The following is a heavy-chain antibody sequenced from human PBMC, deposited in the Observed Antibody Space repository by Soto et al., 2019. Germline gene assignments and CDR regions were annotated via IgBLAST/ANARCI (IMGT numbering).Heavy chain of an antibody. J-gene: IGHJ4*02. CDR2: IFSNDEK. D-gene: IGHD5-12*01. Sequence: QVTLKESGPVLVKPTETLTLTCTVSGFSLSNARMGVSWIRQPPGKALEWLAHIFSNDEKSYSTSLKSRLTISKDTSKSQVVLTMTNMDPVDTATYYCARRDGYNYLYNYWGQGTLVTVSS. V-gene: IGHV2-26*01. CDR1: GFSLSNARMG. CDR3: ARRDGYNYLYNY.